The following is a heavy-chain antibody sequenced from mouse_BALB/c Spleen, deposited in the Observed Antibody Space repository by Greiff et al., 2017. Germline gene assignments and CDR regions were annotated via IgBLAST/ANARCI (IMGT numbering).Heavy chain of an antibody. CDR2: ISYSGST. J-gene: IGHJ4*01. V-gene: IGHV3-2*02. CDR3: ARSGYGNYLYAMDY. D-gene: IGHD2-10*02. Sequence: EVKLVESGPGLVKPSQSLSLTCTVTGYSITSDYAWNWIRQFPGNKLEWMGYISYSGSTSYNPSLKSRISITRDTSKNQFFLQLNSVTTEDTATYYCARSGYGNYLYAMDYWGQGTSVTVSS. CDR1: GYSITSDYA.